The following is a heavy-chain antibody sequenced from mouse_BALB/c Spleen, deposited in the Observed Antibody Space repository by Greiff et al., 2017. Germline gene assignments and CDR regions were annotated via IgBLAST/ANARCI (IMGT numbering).Heavy chain of an antibody. CDR2: IDPENGDT. J-gene: IGHJ2*01. CDR3: NADYRYGRSYFDY. D-gene: IGHD2-14*01. V-gene: IGHV14-4*02. Sequence: VQLQQSGAELVRSGASVKLSCTASGFNIKDYYMHWVKQRPEQGLEWIGWIDPENGDTEYAPKFQGKATLTADTSSNTAYLQLSSLTSEDTAVYYCNADYRYGRSYFDYWGQGTTLTVSS. CDR1: GFNIKDYY.